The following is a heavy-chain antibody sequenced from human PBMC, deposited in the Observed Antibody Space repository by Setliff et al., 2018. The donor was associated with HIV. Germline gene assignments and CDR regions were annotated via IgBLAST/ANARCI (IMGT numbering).Heavy chain of an antibody. CDR2: ISGSGGST. CDR3: AKDGISGGAYPPYYFDY. Sequence: PGGSLRLSCAASGFTFNTYAMSWVRQALGKGLEWVSVISGSGGSTFYADSVKGRFTISRDNSKNTLYLQMNRLRVEDTAVYYCAKDGISGGAYPPYYFDYWGHGTLVTVSS. J-gene: IGHJ4*01. CDR1: GFTFNTYA. D-gene: IGHD2-15*01. V-gene: IGHV3-23*01.